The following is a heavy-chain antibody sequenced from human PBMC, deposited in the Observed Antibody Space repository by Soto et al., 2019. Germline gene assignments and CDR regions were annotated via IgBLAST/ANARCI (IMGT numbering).Heavy chain of an antibody. CDR2: MTTSGSTT. CDR3: AKGGDVWGNNRSGFQQ. V-gene: IGHV3-23*01. CDR1: GFTFSNSA. D-gene: IGHD3-16*01. Sequence: VQAGGSLRLSCAASGFTFSNSATSWVRQAPGKGLEWVSAMTTSGSTTNYADSVKGRFTMSRDNSKNTLYLQMNSLRAEDTAIYYCAKGGDVWGNNRSGFQQWGQGTLVTVSS. J-gene: IGHJ1*01.